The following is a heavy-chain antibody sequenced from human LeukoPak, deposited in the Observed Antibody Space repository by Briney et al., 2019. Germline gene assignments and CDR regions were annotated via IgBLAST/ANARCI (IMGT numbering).Heavy chain of an antibody. CDR1: GFTFSTYW. CDR3: ARDLAGPPQEAFDI. J-gene: IGHJ3*02. V-gene: IGHV3-7*01. CDR2: IKQDGSAK. Sequence: SGGSLRLSCAASGFTFSTYWMNWVRQAPGKGLEWVANIKQDGSAKYYVDSVKGRFTISRDNAKNSLYLQMNTLRAEDTAVYYCARDLAGPPQEAFDIWGQGTMVTVS.